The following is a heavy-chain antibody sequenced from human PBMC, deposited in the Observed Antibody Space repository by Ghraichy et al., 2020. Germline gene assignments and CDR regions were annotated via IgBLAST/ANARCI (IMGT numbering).Heavy chain of an antibody. D-gene: IGHD1-26*01. CDR3: ARIHGIVGATTGYYFDY. V-gene: IGHV2-26*01. CDR2: IFSNDEK. CDR1: GFSLSNARMG. J-gene: IGHJ4*02. Sequence: SGPTLVKPTETLTLTCTVSGFSLSNARMGVSWIRQPPGKALEWLAHIFSNDEKSYSTSLKSRLTISKDTSKSQVVLTMTNMDPVDTATYYCARIHGIVGATTGYYFDYWGQGTLVTVSS.